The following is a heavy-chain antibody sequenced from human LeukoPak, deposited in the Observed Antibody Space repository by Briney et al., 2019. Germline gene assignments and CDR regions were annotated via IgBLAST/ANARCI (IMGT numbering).Heavy chain of an antibody. CDR3: ARDFFHGHCSGLTCFLLDS. D-gene: IGHD2-15*01. CDR1: GYTFSSYG. CDR2: ISAHYGNT. V-gene: IGHV1-18*01. J-gene: IGHJ4*02. Sequence: GASVKVSCKASGYTFSSYGITWVRQAPGQGLEWMGWISAHYGNTNYEQKFHGRHTMATDTSTNTAYMELRSLRPDDTAVYYCARDFFHGHCSGLTCFLLDSWGQGSLVAVSS.